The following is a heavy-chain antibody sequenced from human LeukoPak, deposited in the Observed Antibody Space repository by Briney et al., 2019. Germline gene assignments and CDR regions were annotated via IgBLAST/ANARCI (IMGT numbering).Heavy chain of an antibody. CDR3: TRVRYSTGLLGGRLDAFDI. CDR1: GSTFGDYA. J-gene: IGHJ3*02. D-gene: IGHD2-8*02. CDR2: LRSKPYGGTT. Sequence: GGSLRLPCTASGSTFGDYAMSWFSQAPGKGLVWLGFLRSKPYGGTTESAASEKGRSTISRDDSRGIAYLQMNSLKPEDTAVYYCTRVRYSTGLLGGRLDAFDIWGLGTMVTVSS. V-gene: IGHV3-49*03.